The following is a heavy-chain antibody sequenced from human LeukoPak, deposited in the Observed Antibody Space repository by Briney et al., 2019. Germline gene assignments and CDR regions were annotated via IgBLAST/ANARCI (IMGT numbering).Heavy chain of an antibody. V-gene: IGHV4-34*01. CDR1: GFTCSTYV. Sequence: GSLRLSCAASGFTCSTYVMSWIRQPPGKGLEWIGEINHSGSTNYNPSLKSRVTISVDTSKNQFSLKLSSVTAADTAVYYCARGTHCSGGSCYSENDAFDIWGQGTMVTVSS. J-gene: IGHJ3*02. D-gene: IGHD2-15*01. CDR3: ARGTHCSGGSCYSENDAFDI. CDR2: INHSGST.